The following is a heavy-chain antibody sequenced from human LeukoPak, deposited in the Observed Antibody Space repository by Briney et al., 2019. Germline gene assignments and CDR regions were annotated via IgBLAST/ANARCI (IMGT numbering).Heavy chain of an antibody. V-gene: IGHV1-3*01. CDR1: GYTFTSYA. Sequence: GASVKVSCKASGYTFTSYAMHWVRQAPGQRLEWMGWINAGNGSTKYSQKFQGRVTITRDTSASTAYMELSSLRSEDTAVYYCARSGRSVGEGCDIWGQGTMVTVSS. J-gene: IGHJ3*02. CDR3: ARSGRSVGEGCDI. CDR2: INAGNGST. D-gene: IGHD1-26*01.